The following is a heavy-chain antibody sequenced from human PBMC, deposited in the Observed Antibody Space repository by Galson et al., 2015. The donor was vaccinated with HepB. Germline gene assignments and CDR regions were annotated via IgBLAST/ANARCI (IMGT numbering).Heavy chain of an antibody. J-gene: IGHJ4*02. CDR2: INPNSGGT. V-gene: IGHV1-2*02. Sequence: SVKVSCKASGYTFTGYYMHWVRQAPGQGLEWMGWINPNSGGTNYAQKFQGRVTMTRDTSISTAYMELSRLRSDDTAVYYCARGSYGSGRRTIYYFDYWGQGTLVTVSS. CDR3: ARGSYGSGRRTIYYFDY. CDR1: GYTFTGYY. D-gene: IGHD3-10*01.